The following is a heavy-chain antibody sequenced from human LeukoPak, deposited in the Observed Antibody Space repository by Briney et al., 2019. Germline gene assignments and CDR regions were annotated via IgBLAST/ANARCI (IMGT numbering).Heavy chain of an antibody. CDR2: IIPIFGTA. CDR1: EYTFTGYY. J-gene: IGHJ4*02. Sequence: PRASVKVSCKASEYTFTGYYIHWVRLAPGQGLEWMGGIIPIFGTANYAQKFQGRVTITADESTSTAYMELSSLRSEDTAVYYCASFGYSGYDAGGYWGQGTLVTVSS. CDR3: ASFGYSGYDAGGY. D-gene: IGHD5-12*01. V-gene: IGHV1-69*13.